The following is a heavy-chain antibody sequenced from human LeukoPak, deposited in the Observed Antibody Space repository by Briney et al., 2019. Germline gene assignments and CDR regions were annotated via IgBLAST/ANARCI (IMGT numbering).Heavy chain of an antibody. J-gene: IGHJ4*02. V-gene: IGHV1-18*01. CDR3: ARDIGGGSYYVDFDY. CDR1: GYTFTSYG. Sequence: ASVKVSCKASGYTFTSYGISWVRQAPGQGLEWMGWISAYNGNTNYAQKLQGRVTMTTDTSTSTAYMELRSLRSDDTAVYYCARDIGGGSYYVDFDYWSQGTLVTVSS. D-gene: IGHD1-26*01. CDR2: ISAYNGNT.